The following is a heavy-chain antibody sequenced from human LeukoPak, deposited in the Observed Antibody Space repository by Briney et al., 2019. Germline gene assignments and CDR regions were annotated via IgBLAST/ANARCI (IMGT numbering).Heavy chain of an antibody. CDR1: GYTFPSYY. D-gene: IGHD4-23*01. J-gene: IGHJ3*02. CDR2: INPSSGST. V-gene: IGHV1-46*01. Sequence: ASVKVSCKASGYTFPSYYIHWVRQAPGQGLEWMGIINPSSGSTSYAQKFQGRVTMTRDTSTSTAYMELSSLGSEDTAVYYCARDDYGGNSHDAFDIWGQGTVVTVSS. CDR3: ARDDYGGNSHDAFDI.